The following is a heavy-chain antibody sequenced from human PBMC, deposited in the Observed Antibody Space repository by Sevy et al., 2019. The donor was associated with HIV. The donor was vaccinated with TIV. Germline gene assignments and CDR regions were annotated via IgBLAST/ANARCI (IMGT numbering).Heavy chain of an antibody. V-gene: IGHV3-11*04. Sequence: GGSLRLSCAASGFTFGDYYMSWIRQAPGKGLEWLSYISSGGGTIYYADSVKGRFTISRDNARNSLYLQVNSLRAEDTAVYCCAREVGYSYKYYAMDVWGQGTTVTVSS. CDR2: ISSGGGTI. D-gene: IGHD4-4*01. CDR1: GFTFGDYY. J-gene: IGHJ6*02. CDR3: AREVGYSYKYYAMDV.